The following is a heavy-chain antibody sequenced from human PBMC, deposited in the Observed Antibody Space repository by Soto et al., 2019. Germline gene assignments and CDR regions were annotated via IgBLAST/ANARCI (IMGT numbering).Heavy chain of an antibody. V-gene: IGHV1-3*01. CDR2: INVGNAKT. D-gene: IGHD6-19*01. CDR3: ARAGYNSGWDYYFDY. CDR1: GYTFTSFA. Sequence: QVQLVQSGAEVKKPGASVKVSCKTAGYTFTSFAMHWVRQAPGQRLEWMGWINVGNAKTIYSQKFQGRVTITRDRSATTGYMELSSLRFEDTAVYYCARAGYNSGWDYYFDYWGQGTLVTVSS. J-gene: IGHJ4*02.